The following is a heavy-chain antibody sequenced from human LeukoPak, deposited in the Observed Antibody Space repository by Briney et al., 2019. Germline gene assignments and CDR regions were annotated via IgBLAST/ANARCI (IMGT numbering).Heavy chain of an antibody. D-gene: IGHD4-23*01. CDR2: ISSSSSYI. V-gene: IGHV3-21*01. CDR1: GFTFSSYS. Sequence: PGGSLRLSCAASGFTFSSYSMNWVRQAPGKGPEWVSSISSSSSYIYYADSVKGRFTISRDNAKNSLYLQMNSLRAEDTAVYYCARDDYGGKLYFDYWGQGTLVTVSS. CDR3: ARDDYGGKLYFDY. J-gene: IGHJ4*02.